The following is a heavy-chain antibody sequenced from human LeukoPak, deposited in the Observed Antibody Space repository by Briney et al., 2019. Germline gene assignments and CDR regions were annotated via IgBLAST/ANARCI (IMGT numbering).Heavy chain of an antibody. CDR3: AKDRYYYDSSGFRWFDP. V-gene: IGHV3-23*01. CDR2: ISGSGGST. D-gene: IGHD3-22*01. Sequence: PGGSLRLSCAASGFTFSSYAMSWVRQAPGKGLEWVSAISGSGGSTYYADSVKGRFTISRDNSKNTLYLQMNSLRAEDTAVYYCAKDRYYYDSSGFRWFDPWGQGTLVTVSS. CDR1: GFTFSSYA. J-gene: IGHJ5*02.